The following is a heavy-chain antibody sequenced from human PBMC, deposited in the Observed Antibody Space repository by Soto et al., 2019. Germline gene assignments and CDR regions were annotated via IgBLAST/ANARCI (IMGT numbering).Heavy chain of an antibody. J-gene: IGHJ4*02. Sequence: QITLKESGPTLVKPTQTLTLTCTFSGFSLSTSGVGVGWIRQPPGKALELLALIYWDDDKRYSPSLKSRLTITKDTSKTPVVLTMTNMDPVDTATYYCAHRPSYCSGGSCYSGFDYGGQGTLVTVSS. CDR2: IYWDDDK. CDR3: AHRPSYCSGGSCYSGFDY. V-gene: IGHV2-5*02. D-gene: IGHD2-15*01. CDR1: GFSLSTSGVG.